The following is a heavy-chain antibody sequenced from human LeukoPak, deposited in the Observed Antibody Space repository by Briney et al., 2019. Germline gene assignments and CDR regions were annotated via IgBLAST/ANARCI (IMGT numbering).Heavy chain of an antibody. Sequence: PSETLSLTCAVYGGSFSGYYWSWIRQPPGKELEWIGEINHSGSTNYNPSLKSRVTISVDTSKNQFSLKLSSVTAADTAVYYCARDGGYQLPYYFDYWGQGTLVTVSS. J-gene: IGHJ4*02. CDR2: INHSGST. CDR1: GGSFSGYY. D-gene: IGHD2-2*01. V-gene: IGHV4-34*01. CDR3: ARDGGYQLPYYFDY.